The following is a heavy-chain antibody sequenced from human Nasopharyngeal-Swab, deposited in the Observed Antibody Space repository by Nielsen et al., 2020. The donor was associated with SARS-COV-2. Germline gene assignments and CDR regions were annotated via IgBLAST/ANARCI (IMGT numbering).Heavy chain of an antibody. CDR2: ISGSGGST. Sequence: GESLKISCVVSGFTFRSYAMTWVRLAPGKGLEWVSAISGSGGSTYYADSVKGRFTISRDNSKNTLYLQMNSLRAEDTAVYYCAKDLFSWIAARPFTPVDYWGQGTLVTVSS. J-gene: IGHJ4*02. V-gene: IGHV3-23*01. CDR1: GFTFRSYA. D-gene: IGHD6-6*01. CDR3: AKDLFSWIAARPFTPVDY.